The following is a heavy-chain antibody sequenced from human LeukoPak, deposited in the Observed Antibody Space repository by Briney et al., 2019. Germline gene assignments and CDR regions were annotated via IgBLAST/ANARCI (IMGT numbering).Heavy chain of an antibody. Sequence: GGTLRLSCAASGFTFSSYGMSWVRQAPGKGLEWASAISGSGGSTSYADSVKGRFTISRDNSKNTLYLQMNSLRAEDTAVYYCAKAHIVVVPAPEAYFDYWGQGTLVTVSS. V-gene: IGHV3-23*01. J-gene: IGHJ4*02. CDR1: GFTFSSYG. CDR2: ISGSGGST. CDR3: AKAHIVVVPAPEAYFDY. D-gene: IGHD2-2*01.